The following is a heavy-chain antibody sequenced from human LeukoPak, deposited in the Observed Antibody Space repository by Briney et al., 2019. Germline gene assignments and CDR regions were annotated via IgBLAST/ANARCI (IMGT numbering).Heavy chain of an antibody. D-gene: IGHD5-24*01. CDR2: INHSGST. V-gene: IGHV4-34*01. J-gene: IGHJ4*02. Sequence: LSETLSLTCAVYGGSFSGYYWSWIRQPPGKGLEWIGEINHSGSTNYNPSLKSRVTISVDTSKNQFSLKLSSVTAADTAVYYCARGKRVFDYWGQGTLVTVSS. CDR3: ARGKRVFDY. CDR1: GGSFSGYY.